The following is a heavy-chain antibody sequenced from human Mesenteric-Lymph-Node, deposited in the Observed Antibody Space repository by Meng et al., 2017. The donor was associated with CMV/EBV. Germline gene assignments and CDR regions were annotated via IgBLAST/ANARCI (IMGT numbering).Heavy chain of an antibody. CDR1: GGSIRSSSYY. CDR3: ARDLGGIDY. CDR2: IYYSGST. V-gene: IGHV4-39*07. J-gene: IGHJ4*02. D-gene: IGHD3-16*01. Sequence: GSLRLSCTVSGGSIRSSSYYWGWIRQPPGKGLEWIGSIYYSGSTNYNPSLKSRVTISVDTSKNQFSLKLSSVTAAETAVYYCARDLGGIDYWGQGTLVTVSS.